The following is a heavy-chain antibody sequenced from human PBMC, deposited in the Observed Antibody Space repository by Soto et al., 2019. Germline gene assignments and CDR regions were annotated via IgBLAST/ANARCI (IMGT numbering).Heavy chain of an antibody. CDR3: ARDVLERVYYYGMDV. D-gene: IGHD1-1*01. V-gene: IGHV3-30-3*01. CDR1: GFTFSSYA. CDR2: ISYDGSNK. J-gene: IGHJ6*02. Sequence: QPGGSLRLSCAASGFTFSSYAMHWVRQAPGKGLEWVAVISYDGSNKYYADSVKGRFTISRDNSKNTLYLQMNSLRAEDTAVYYCARDVLERVYYYGMDVWGQGTTVTVSS.